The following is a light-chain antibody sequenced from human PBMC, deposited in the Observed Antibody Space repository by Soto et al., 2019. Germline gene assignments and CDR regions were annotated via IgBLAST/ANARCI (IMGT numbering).Light chain of an antibody. CDR3: RQYYNTPLT. V-gene: IGKV4-1*01. J-gene: IGKJ4*01. CDR2: WAS. Sequence: EIVMAQFPETLAVSVGERATIKCRSSQSLLHSSDNRNYLAWYQQKPGQPPKLLIYWASTRESGVPDRFSGSGSGTDFTLTISSLQAEDVAVYYCRQYYNTPLTFGGGTKVDIK. CDR1: QSLLHSSDNRNY.